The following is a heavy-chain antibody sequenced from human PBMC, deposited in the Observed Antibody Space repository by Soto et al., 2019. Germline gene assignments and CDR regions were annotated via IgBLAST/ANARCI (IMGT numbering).Heavy chain of an antibody. D-gene: IGHD3-22*01. CDR3: ATDLSPYYYDSRGYYPPVW. J-gene: IGHJ4*02. Sequence: QVQLVQSGAEVKKPGSSVKVSCKASGGTFSTYAVSWVRQAPGQGLEWMGGIIPLFGEAKSAPKFQDRVTITADESTYTAYMELSSLRYEDTAVYYCATDLSPYYYDSRGYYPPVWWGQGTLVSVSS. CDR1: GGTFSTYA. CDR2: IIPLFGEA. V-gene: IGHV1-69*01.